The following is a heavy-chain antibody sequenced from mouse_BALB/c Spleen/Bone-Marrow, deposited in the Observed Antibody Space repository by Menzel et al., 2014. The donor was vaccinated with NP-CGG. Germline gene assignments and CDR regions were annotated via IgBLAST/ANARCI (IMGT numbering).Heavy chain of an antibody. V-gene: IGHV4-1*02. Sequence: EVQRVESGGGLVQPGGSLKLSCAASGFDFSRYWMSWVRQAPGKGLEWIGEINPDSSMINYTPSLKDKFIISRDNAKNTLYLQMSKGRTGGTAPYYCARPGAWGYFDYWGQGTTLTVSS. CDR1: GFDFSRYW. CDR3: ARPGAWGYFDY. CDR2: INPDSSMI. J-gene: IGHJ2*01.